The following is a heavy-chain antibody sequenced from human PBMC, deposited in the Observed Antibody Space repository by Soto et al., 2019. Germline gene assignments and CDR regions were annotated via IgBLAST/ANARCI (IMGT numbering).Heavy chain of an antibody. V-gene: IGHV4-34*01. D-gene: IGHD3-10*01. J-gene: IGHJ5*02. CDR1: GGSFSGYY. Sequence: SETLSLTCAVYGGSFSGYYWSWIRQPPGKGLEWIGEINHSGSTNYNPSLKSRVTISVDTSKNQFSLKLSSVTAADTAVYYCARARGPDYYGSGSSVQHWFDPWGQGTLVT. CDR3: ARARGPDYYGSGSSVQHWFDP. CDR2: INHSGST.